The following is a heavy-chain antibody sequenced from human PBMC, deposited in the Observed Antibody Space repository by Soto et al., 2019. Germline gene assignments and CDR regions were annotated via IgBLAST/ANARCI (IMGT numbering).Heavy chain of an antibody. CDR2: FDPEDGET. Sequence: ASVKVSCEVSGYTLTELSMHWVRQAPGKGPEWMGGFDPEDGETIYAQKFQGRVTMTEDTSTDTAYMELSSLRSEDTAVYYCATPFGSGWPLDYWGQGTLVTVSS. V-gene: IGHV1-24*01. CDR1: GYTLTELS. J-gene: IGHJ4*02. CDR3: ATPFGSGWPLDY. D-gene: IGHD6-19*01.